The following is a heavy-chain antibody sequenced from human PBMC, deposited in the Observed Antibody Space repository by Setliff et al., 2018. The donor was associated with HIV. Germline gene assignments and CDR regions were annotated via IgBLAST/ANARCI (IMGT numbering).Heavy chain of an antibody. CDR3: ARPSHVYDDDGPLGY. V-gene: IGHV1-8*01. J-gene: IGHJ4*02. Sequence: ASVKVSCKTSGYSFTAYDINWVRQATGRGLEWMAWMNPSTGEIGYAQKFQGRLTTTRDSSITTAFMELRGLRSEDTAIYYCARPSHVYDDDGPLGYWGQGTLVTVS. CDR1: GYSFTAYD. CDR2: MNPSTGEI. D-gene: IGHD3-16*01.